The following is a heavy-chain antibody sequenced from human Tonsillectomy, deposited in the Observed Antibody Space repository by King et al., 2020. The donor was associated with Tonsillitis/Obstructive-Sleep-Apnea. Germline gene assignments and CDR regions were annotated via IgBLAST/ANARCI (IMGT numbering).Heavy chain of an antibody. V-gene: IGHV4-39*01. CDR3: AGRSMKEVVINDSFDI. CDR1: GDSISSTGYF. CDR2: IYQSGST. D-gene: IGHD2-2*01. J-gene: IGHJ3*02. Sequence: LTLQESGPGLVKPSETLSLSCSVYGDSISSTGYFWGWIRQPPGKGLEWIGSIYQSGSTYYNPSLKSRVTISVDRSKNQFSLNLRSVTAADTALYYCAGRSMKEVVINDSFDIWGQGTMVIVS.